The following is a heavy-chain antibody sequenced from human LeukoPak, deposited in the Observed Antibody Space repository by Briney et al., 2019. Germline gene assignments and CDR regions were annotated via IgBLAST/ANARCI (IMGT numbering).Heavy chain of an antibody. V-gene: IGHV4-34*01. Sequence: PSETLSLTCAVYGGSFSGYYWSWIRQPPGKGLEWIGEINHSGSTNYNPSLKSRVTISVDTSKTQFSLKLSSVTAADTAVYYCARGSRLVRGVHNWSDPWGQGTLVTVSS. D-gene: IGHD3-10*01. CDR2: INHSGST. CDR1: GGSFSGYY. J-gene: IGHJ5*02. CDR3: ARGSRLVRGVHNWSDP.